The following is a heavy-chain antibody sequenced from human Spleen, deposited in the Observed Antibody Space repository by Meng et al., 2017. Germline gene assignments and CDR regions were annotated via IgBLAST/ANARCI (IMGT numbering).Heavy chain of an antibody. V-gene: IGHV4-34*01. Sequence: QVQLEPWGAGVLKPSETLSLTCFVSGGSFSDYYWSWIRQPPGKGLEWIGEINHSGSTNYNPSLESRATISVDTSQNNLSLKLSSVTAADSAVYYCARGPTTMAHDFDYWGQGTLVTVSS. CDR2: INHSGST. D-gene: IGHD4-11*01. CDR3: ARGPTTMAHDFDY. J-gene: IGHJ4*02. CDR1: GGSFSDYY.